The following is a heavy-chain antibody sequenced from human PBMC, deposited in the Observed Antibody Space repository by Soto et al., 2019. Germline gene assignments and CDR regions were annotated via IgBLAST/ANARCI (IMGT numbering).Heavy chain of an antibody. J-gene: IGHJ4*02. Sequence: PGGSLRLSCAASGFTFSSYAMSWVRQAPGKGLEWVSAIGGSGSTIYYADSVKGRFIISRDNAKNSLYLQMNSLRPEDTAVYYWAREQQLAFDNWGQGTRVTVSS. D-gene: IGHD6-13*01. CDR3: AREQQLAFDN. CDR2: IGGSGSTI. CDR1: GFTFSSYA. V-gene: IGHV3-48*01.